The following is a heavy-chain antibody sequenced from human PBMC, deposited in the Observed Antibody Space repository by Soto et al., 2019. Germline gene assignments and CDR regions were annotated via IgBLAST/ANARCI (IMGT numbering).Heavy chain of an antibody. J-gene: IGHJ4*02. D-gene: IGHD2-8*01. CDR3: AKYLLMDTSSIFDC. CDR2: ISGSSSDN. Sequence: GGSLRLSCAASGFTFINFGMAWVRQGPGKGLEWVSAISGSSSDNWYTDSLEGRFTISRDNSKNTLYLEMNNLRADDSAVYYCAKYLLMDTSSIFDCGGQGALVTVSS. CDR1: GFTFINFG. V-gene: IGHV3-23*01.